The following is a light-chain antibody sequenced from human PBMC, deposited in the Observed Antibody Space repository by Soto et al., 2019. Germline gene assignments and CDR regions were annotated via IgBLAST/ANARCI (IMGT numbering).Light chain of an antibody. J-gene: IGLJ2*01. CDR3: SSYTSSSTLV. V-gene: IGLV2-14*01. CDR1: SSDVGGYNY. CDR2: EVS. Sequence: QSALTQPASVSGSPGQSITISCTGTSSDVGGYNYVSWYQQHPGKAPKLMIYEVSKRPSGVSNRFSGSKSGNTASLTISGLQAADEADYYCSSYTSSSTLVFGGGTKLTVL.